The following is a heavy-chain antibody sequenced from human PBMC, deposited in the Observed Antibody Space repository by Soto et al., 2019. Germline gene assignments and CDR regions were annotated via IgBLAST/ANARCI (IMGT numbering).Heavy chain of an antibody. CDR2: IWYDGSNK. CDR1: GFTFSSYG. D-gene: IGHD2-2*01. J-gene: IGHJ6*02. V-gene: IGHV3-33*01. Sequence: QVQLVESGGGVVQPGRSLRLSCAASGFTFSSYGMHWVRQAPGKGLEWVAVIWYDGSNKYYADSVKGRFTISRDNSKNTLYLQMNSLRAEDTAVYYCARDLRNCSSPGCGAYYYYYYGMDVWGQGTTVTVSS. CDR3: ARDLRNCSSPGCGAYYYYYYGMDV.